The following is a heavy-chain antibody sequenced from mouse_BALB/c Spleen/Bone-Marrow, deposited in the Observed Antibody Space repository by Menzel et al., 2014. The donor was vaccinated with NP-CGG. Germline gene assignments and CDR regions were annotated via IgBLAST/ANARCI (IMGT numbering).Heavy chain of an antibody. V-gene: IGHV14-3*02. Sequence: VPLQQSGAELVKPGASVKLSCTASGFNIRDTYLHWVKQRPEKGLEWIGRIASANDNTKYDPKFQGKATITADSSSNSAYLQLSTLTSEDTADYNCAGRYYGAYGGQGTTLTVAS. D-gene: IGHD1-2*01. CDR3: AGRYYGAY. J-gene: IGHJ2*01. CDR2: IASANDNT. CDR1: GFNIRDTY.